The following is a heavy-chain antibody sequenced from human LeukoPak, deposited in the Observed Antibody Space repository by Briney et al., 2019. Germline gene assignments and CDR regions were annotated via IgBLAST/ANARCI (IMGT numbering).Heavy chain of an antibody. CDR2: ISGSGGST. CDR3: ARREPTVTTPYQDYFDY. D-gene: IGHD4-17*01. CDR1: GFTFSSYA. J-gene: IGHJ4*02. Sequence: GGSLRLSCAASGFTFSSYAMSWVRQAPGKGLEWVSPISGSGGSTYYAESVKGRFTISRDNSKNTLYLQINSLRAEDTAVYYCARREPTVTTPYQDYFDYWGQGTLVTVSS. V-gene: IGHV3-23*01.